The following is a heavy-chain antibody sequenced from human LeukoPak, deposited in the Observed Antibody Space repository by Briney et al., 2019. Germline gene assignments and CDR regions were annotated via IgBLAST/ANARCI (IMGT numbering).Heavy chain of an antibody. Sequence: SETLSLTCAVYGGSFSGYYWSWIRQPPGKGLVWIGEINHSGSTNYNPSLKSRVTISVDTSKNQFSLKLSSVTAADTAVYYCARAWYQLLAYFDYWGQGTLVTVSS. J-gene: IGHJ4*02. CDR2: INHSGST. V-gene: IGHV4-34*01. CDR3: ARAWYQLLAYFDY. CDR1: GGSFSGYY. D-gene: IGHD2-2*01.